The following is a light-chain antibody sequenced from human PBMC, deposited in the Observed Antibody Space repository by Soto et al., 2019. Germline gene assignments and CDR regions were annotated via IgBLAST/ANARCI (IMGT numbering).Light chain of an antibody. CDR2: EVS. CDR1: QSLVYSDGNTY. J-gene: IGKJ5*01. V-gene: IGKV2-30*01. Sequence: DVVMTQSPLSLPVTLGQPASISCRSSQSLVYSDGNTYLNWFQQRPGQSPRRLIYEVSNRDSGVPDRFSGSGSCTDFTQKISRVEAEDVGVYYRIQTTHWPPITFGQGTRLEIK. CDR3: IQTTHWPPIT.